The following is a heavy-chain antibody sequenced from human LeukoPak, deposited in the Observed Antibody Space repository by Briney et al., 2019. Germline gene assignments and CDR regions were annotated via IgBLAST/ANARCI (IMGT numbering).Heavy chain of an antibody. CDR2: IYTSGST. J-gene: IGHJ4*02. CDR1: GGSISSGSYY. CDR3: AREQQLVLLYY. D-gene: IGHD6-13*01. V-gene: IGHV4-61*02. Sequence: SQTLSLTYTVSGGSISSGSYYWSWIRQPAGKGLEWIGRIYTSGSTNYNPSLKSRVTISVDTSKNQFSLKLSSVTAADTAVYYCAREQQLVLLYYWGQGTLVTVSS.